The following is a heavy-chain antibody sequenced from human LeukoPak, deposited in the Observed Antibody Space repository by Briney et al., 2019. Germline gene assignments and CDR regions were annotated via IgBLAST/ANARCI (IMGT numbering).Heavy chain of an antibody. CDR1: GYNFTNYW. CDR3: ARGRYSRGWFDY. D-gene: IGHD6-19*01. Sequence: GESLKISCKVSGYNFTNYWIGWVRQMPGKGLEWVGIIYPGDSDTRYSPSFQGQVTISADKSITTAYLQWSGLKASHTAMYYCARGRYSRGWFDYWGQGTLVTVSS. V-gene: IGHV5-51*01. J-gene: IGHJ4*02. CDR2: IYPGDSDT.